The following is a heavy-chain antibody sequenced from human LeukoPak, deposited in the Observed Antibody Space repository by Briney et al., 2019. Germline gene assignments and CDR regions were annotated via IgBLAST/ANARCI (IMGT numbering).Heavy chain of an antibody. Sequence: SETLSLTCAVYGGSFSGYYWSWIRQPPGKGLEWIGETNHSGSTNYNPSLKSRVTISVDTSKNQFSLKLSSVTAADTAVYYCARRIFLALNWAYYWYFDLWGRGTLVTVSS. CDR3: ARRIFLALNWAYYWYFDL. V-gene: IGHV4-34*01. D-gene: IGHD2/OR15-2a*01. CDR1: GGSFSGYY. J-gene: IGHJ2*01. CDR2: TNHSGST.